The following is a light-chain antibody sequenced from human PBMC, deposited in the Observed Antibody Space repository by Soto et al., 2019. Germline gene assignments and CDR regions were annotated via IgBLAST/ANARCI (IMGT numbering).Light chain of an antibody. J-gene: IGLJ2*01. CDR3: SSYAGSNNLL. CDR1: NSDIGNYNF. V-gene: IGLV2-8*01. CDR2: EVN. Sequence: QSALTQPPSASGSPGQSVAISCTGTNSDIGNYNFVSWYQQHPGKAPKLMIYEVNKRPSGVPDRFSGSKSGNTASLTVSGLHPEDEADYYCSSYAGSNNLLFGGGTKLTVL.